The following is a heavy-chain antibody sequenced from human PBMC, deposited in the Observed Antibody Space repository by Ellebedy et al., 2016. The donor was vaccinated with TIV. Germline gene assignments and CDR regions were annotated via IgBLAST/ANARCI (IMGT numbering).Heavy chain of an antibody. CDR1: GYSFTNYW. Sequence: GESLKISCKASGYSFTNYWIGWVRQMPGKGPEWMGYIYPGDSDTRYSPSFQGQVTISVDKSISTAYLQWSSLKASDTAIYYCARGDRGSGWYWDKWGQGTLVTVSS. CDR2: IYPGDSDT. D-gene: IGHD6-19*01. V-gene: IGHV5-51*01. CDR3: ARGDRGSGWYWDK. J-gene: IGHJ4*02.